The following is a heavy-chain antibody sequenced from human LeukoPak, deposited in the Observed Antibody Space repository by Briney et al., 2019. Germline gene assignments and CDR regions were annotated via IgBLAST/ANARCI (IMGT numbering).Heavy chain of an antibody. J-gene: IGHJ4*02. Sequence: GASVKVSCKASGYTFTSYAVTWVRQAPGQGLEWMGWINVANGDTNYAQKFQGRVTMTTDTSTSTAYMELRSLTSDDTAVYYCARGRFPGSGSYYNSFDYYGQGTLVTVSS. CDR2: INVANGDT. V-gene: IGHV1-18*01. CDR1: GYTFTSYA. CDR3: ARGRFPGSGSYYNSFDY. D-gene: IGHD3-10*01.